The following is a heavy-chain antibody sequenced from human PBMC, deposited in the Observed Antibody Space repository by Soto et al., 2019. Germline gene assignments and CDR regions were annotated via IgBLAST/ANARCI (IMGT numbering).Heavy chain of an antibody. CDR2: IYYSGST. V-gene: IGHV4-59*08. D-gene: IGHD2-15*01. CDR3: ARQAVVVVAATRFGWFDP. CDR1: GGSISSYH. Sequence: SETLSLTCTVSGGSISSYHWSWIRQPPGKGLEWIGYIYYSGSTNYNPSLKSRVTISVDTSKNQFSLKLSSVTAADTAVYYCARQAVVVVAATRFGWFDPWGQGTLVTVSS. J-gene: IGHJ5*02.